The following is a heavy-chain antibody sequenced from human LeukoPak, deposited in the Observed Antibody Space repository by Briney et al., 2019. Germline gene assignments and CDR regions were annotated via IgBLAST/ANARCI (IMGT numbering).Heavy chain of an antibody. V-gene: IGHV3-30*18. CDR3: AKDSSPNSSGWYGYFDL. J-gene: IGHJ2*01. Sequence: PGGSLRLSCAASGFAFSSYGMHWVRQAPGKGLEWVAVISYDGSNKYYADSVKGRFTISRDNSKNTLYLQMNSLRAEDTAVYYCAKDSSPNSSGWYGYFDLWGRGTLVTVSS. CDR1: GFAFSSYG. CDR2: ISYDGSNK. D-gene: IGHD6-19*01.